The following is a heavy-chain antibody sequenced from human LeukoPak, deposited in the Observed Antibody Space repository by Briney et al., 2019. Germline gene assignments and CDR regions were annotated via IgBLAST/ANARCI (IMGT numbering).Heavy chain of an antibody. CDR2: IYTSGST. Sequence: SETLSLTCTVSGGSISNNYWNWVRQPAGKGLAWIGRIYTSGSTNYNPSLKSRVTISLDKSKNQFSLKLSSVTAADTAVYYCARDRGSSPYYFDYWGQGTLVTVSS. CDR1: GGSISNNY. V-gene: IGHV4-4*07. CDR3: ARDRGSSPYYFDY. J-gene: IGHJ4*02. D-gene: IGHD1-26*01.